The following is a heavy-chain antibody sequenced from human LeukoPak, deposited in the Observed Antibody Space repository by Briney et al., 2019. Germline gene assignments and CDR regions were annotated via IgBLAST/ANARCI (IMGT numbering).Heavy chain of an antibody. J-gene: IGHJ6*04. CDR3: ARGVGAARPLDV. CDR2: IIPIFGTA. CDR1: GGTISSYA. D-gene: IGHD6-6*01. Sequence: ASVKVSCKASGGTISSYAISWVRQAPGQGLEWMGGIIPIFGTAHYAQKFQDRVTIITDESASTAYMELSSLRSEDTAVYYCARGVGAARPLDVWGKGTTVTVSS. V-gene: IGHV1-69*05.